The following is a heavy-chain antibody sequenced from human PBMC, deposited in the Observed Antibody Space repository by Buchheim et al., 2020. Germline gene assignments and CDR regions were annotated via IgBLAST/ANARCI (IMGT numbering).Heavy chain of an antibody. Sequence: EVQLVESGGGLVKPGGSLRLSCVASGFTFTNAWMNWVRQAPGKGLEWVGRIRSKTDGGTTDYAAPVKGRFTISRDDTKNTLYLQMNSLKTEDTAVYYCTIMTIVRVIVVVPPTVDYWGQGTL. J-gene: IGHJ4*02. CDR2: IRSKTDGGTT. CDR1: GFTFTNAW. D-gene: IGHD3-22*01. CDR3: TIMTIVRVIVVVPPTVDY. V-gene: IGHV3-15*07.